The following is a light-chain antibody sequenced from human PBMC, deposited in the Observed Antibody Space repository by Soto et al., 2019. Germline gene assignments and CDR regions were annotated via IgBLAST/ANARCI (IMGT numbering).Light chain of an antibody. CDR1: TGAVTSGHY. Sequence: QAVVTQETSLTVSPGGTVTLTCGSSTGAVTSGHYPYWFQQKPGQAPRTLIYYTSNKHSWTPARFSGSLLGGKAALTLSGAQPEDEAEYYCLLSYSGARVFGGGTQLTVL. CDR3: LLSYSGARV. J-gene: IGLJ3*02. V-gene: IGLV7-46*01. CDR2: YTS.